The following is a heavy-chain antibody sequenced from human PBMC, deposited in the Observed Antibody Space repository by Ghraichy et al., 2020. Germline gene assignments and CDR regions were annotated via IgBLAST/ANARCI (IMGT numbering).Heavy chain of an antibody. CDR1: GGSFSAYY. CDR2: INHSGST. Sequence: SETLSLTCAVYGGSFSAYYWSWIRQPPGKGLEWIGEINHSGSTNYNPSLKSRVTISVDTSKNQFSLKLSSVTAADTAVYSCARHPWTHSSSWYVSQSPWFDPWGQGTLVTVSS. V-gene: IGHV4-34*01. CDR3: ARHPWTHSSSWYVSQSPWFDP. J-gene: IGHJ5*02. D-gene: IGHD6-13*01.